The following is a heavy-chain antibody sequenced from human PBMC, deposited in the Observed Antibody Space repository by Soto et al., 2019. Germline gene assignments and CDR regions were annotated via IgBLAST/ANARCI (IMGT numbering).Heavy chain of an antibody. J-gene: IGHJ5*02. V-gene: IGHV1-2*02. D-gene: IGHD2-2*01. CDR1: GYTFSDYK. Sequence: ASVKVSCKASGYTFSDYKIHWLRQAPGQGLEWMGWINPKSDVTNYAHKFKDRVTMTRDTSTSTVYMDLSRLTFADTAVYYCARGAMLSAAISTSFDPWGQGTQVTVSS. CDR2: INPKSDVT. CDR3: ARGAMLSAAISTSFDP.